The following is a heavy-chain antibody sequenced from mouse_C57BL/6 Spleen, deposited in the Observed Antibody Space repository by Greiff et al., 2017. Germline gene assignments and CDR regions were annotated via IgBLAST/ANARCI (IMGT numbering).Heavy chain of an antibody. CDR2: IYPGDGDT. V-gene: IGHV1-82*01. Sequence: VKLVESGPELVKPGASVTISCKASGYAFTGSWMNWVKQRPGKGLEWIGRIYPGDGDTNYNGKFKGKATLTADNSSSTAYMQLSSLTSEDSAVYSCARQYSNDPYSMDYWGQGTSVTVSA. J-gene: IGHJ4*01. CDR1: GYAFTGSW. D-gene: IGHD2-12*01. CDR3: ARQYSNDPYSMDY.